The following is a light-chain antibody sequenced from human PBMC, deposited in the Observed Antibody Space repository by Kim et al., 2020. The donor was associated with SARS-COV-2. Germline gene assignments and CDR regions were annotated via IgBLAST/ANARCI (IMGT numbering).Light chain of an antibody. V-gene: IGKV3-20*01. CDR1: QSVSSSY. J-gene: IGKJ1*01. CDR2: GAS. CDR3: QHYGSSWT. Sequence: LSPGEGATLSCRASQSVSSSYLAWEQQKPGQAPRLLIYGASSRATGIPDRFRGSGSGTDFTLSISRLEPEDFAVYYCQHYGSSWTFGQGTKVDIK.